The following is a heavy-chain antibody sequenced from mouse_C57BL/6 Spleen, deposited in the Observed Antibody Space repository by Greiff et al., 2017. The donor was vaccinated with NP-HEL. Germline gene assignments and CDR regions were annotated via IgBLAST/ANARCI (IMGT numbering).Heavy chain of an antibody. J-gene: IGHJ3*01. CDR2: ISDGGSYT. CDR1: GFTFSSYA. CDR3: ARYDYDWFAY. V-gene: IGHV5-4*01. D-gene: IGHD2-4*01. Sequence: EVHLVESGGGLVKPGGSLKLSCAASGFTFSSYAMSWVRQTPEKRLEWVATISDGGSYTYYPDNVKGRFTISRDNAKNNLYLQMSHLKSKDTAMYYCARYDYDWFAYWGQGTLVTVSA.